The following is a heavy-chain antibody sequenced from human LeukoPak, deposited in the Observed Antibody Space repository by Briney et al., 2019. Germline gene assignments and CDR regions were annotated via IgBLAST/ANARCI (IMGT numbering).Heavy chain of an antibody. CDR3: ARDWGRRYSSGWYGDFDY. CDR1: GFPFSSYW. J-gene: IGHJ4*02. D-gene: IGHD6-19*01. Sequence: GGSLRLSCAASGFPFSSYWMSWVRQAPGKGLEWVANIRHDGSETYYVDSLRGRFTISRDNAKNLVYLQMNSLRPEDTAVYYCARDWGRRYSSGWYGDFDYWGQGTLVTVSS. V-gene: IGHV3-7*01. CDR2: IRHDGSET.